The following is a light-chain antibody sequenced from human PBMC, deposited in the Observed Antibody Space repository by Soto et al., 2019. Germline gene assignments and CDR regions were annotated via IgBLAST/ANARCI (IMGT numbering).Light chain of an antibody. J-gene: IGLJ1*01. CDR3: NSYAGSNIYV. V-gene: IGLV2-8*01. Sequence: QSALTQPPSASGSPGQSVAISCTGTSSDVGGYNYVSWYQQHPGKAPKLMIYEVNKRPSGVPDRFSGSKSGNTASLTVSGLQAEDEAYYYCNSYAGSNIYVFGTGTKLTVL. CDR1: SSDVGGYNY. CDR2: EVN.